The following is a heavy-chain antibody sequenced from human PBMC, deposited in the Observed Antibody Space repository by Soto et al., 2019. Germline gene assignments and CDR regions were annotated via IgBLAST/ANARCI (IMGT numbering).Heavy chain of an antibody. CDR1: GGTFSSYA. J-gene: IGHJ4*02. D-gene: IGHD3-22*01. CDR2: IIPIFGTA. CDR3: ARSIGSSGYYPEYYFDY. V-gene: IGHV1-69*13. Sequence: SVKVSCKASGGTFSSYAISWVRQAPGQGLEWMGGIIPIFGTANYAQKFQGRVTITADESTSTAYMELSSLRSEDTAVYYCARSIGSSGYYPEYYFDYWGQGTLVTVSS.